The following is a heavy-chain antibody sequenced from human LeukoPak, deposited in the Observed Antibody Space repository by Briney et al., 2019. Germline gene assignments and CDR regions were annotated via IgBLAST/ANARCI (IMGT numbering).Heavy chain of an antibody. V-gene: IGHV4-34*01. CDR3: ARGPKDDFWSGFVYYYYYMDV. D-gene: IGHD3-3*01. J-gene: IGHJ6*03. CDR2: INHSGST. CDR1: GVSFSGYY. Sequence: SETLSLTCAVYGVSFSGYYWSWIRQPPGKGLEWIGEINHSGSTNYNPSLKSRVTISVDTSKNQFSLKLSSLTAADTAVYYCARGPKDDFWSGFVYYYYYMDVWGKGTTVTVSS.